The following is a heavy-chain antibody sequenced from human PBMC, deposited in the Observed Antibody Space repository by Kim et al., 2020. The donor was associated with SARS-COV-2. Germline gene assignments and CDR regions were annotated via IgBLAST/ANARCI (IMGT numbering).Heavy chain of an antibody. CDR3: ARWATPRYFDY. CDR1: GLTFTTNG. D-gene: IGHD2-15*01. Sequence: GGSLRPSCVVSGLTFTTNGMNWVRQAPGKGLEWVAGITDGRGSTTYYADPVKGRFTISRDNSKNTLYLQMNSLRADDTAVYYCARWATPRYFDYWGQGIL. CDR2: ITDGRGST. J-gene: IGHJ4*02. V-gene: IGHV3-23*01.